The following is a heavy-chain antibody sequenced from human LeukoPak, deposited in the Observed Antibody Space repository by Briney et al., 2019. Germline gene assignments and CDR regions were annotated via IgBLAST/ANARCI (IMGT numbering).Heavy chain of an antibody. CDR3: ARLTVKDYYFDY. J-gene: IGHJ4*02. CDR1: GGPFSGYY. CDR2: INHSGST. V-gene: IGHV4-34*01. Sequence: PSETLSLTCAVYGGPFSGYYWSWIRQPPGKGLEWIGEINHSGSTNYNPSLKSRVTISVDTSKNQFSLKLSSVTAADTAVYYCARLTVKDYYFDYWGQGTLVTVSS. D-gene: IGHD4-17*01.